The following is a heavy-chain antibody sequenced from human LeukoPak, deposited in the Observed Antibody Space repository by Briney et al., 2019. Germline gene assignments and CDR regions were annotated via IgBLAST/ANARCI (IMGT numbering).Heavy chain of an antibody. J-gene: IGHJ4*02. CDR3: ATGPYYYDSSGQNDY. Sequence: PGGSLRLSCAASGFTFITYAMHWVRQAPGKGLEWVAVISYDGSNKDYADSVKGRFTISRDNSKNSLYLQMNSLRAEDTALYYCATGPYYYDSSGQNDYWGQGTLVTVSS. D-gene: IGHD3-22*01. CDR2: ISYDGSNK. CDR1: GFTFITYA. V-gene: IGHV3-30*04.